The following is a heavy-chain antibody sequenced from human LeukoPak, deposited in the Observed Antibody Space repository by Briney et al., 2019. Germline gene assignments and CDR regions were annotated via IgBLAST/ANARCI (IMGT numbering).Heavy chain of an antibody. Sequence: SETPSLTCTVSGGSTSGHYWSWIRQPPGKGLEWTGYIYYSGSTNYNPSLKSRVTISVDTSKNQFSLKLSSVTAADTAVYYCARLSGSPSKFDYWGQGTLVTVFS. V-gene: IGHV4-59*08. CDR2: IYYSGST. D-gene: IGHD1-26*01. CDR1: GGSTSGHY. J-gene: IGHJ4*02. CDR3: ARLSGSPSKFDY.